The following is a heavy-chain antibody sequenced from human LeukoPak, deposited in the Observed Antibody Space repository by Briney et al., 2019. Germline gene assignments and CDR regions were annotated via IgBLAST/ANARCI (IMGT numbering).Heavy chain of an antibody. CDR2: IRSKSYGRTT. J-gene: IGHJ4*02. D-gene: IGHD1-1*01. CDR3: TRGGLERRTNPIDFDY. Sequence: HTGGSLRLSGTASGFTFGDYAMSWVRQAPGKGLEGVGFIRSKSYGRTTEYAASVKGRFTIPSDDSKSIGYLQMNSLQTEDTAVYYCTRGGLERRTNPIDFDYWGQGTLVTVSS. CDR1: GFTFGDYA. V-gene: IGHV3-49*04.